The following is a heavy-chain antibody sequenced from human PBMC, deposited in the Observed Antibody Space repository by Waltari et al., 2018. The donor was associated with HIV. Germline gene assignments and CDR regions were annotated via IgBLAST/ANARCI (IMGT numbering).Heavy chain of an antibody. J-gene: IGHJ5*02. Sequence: LQESGPGLVKTSATLSLTCTVSGGSISSSSYYWGWIRQPPGKGLEWIGSIYYSGSTYYNPSLKSRVTISVDTSKNQFSLKLSSVTAADTAVYYCARQQYCSGGSCPYNWFDPWGQGTLVTVSS. V-gene: IGHV4-39*01. D-gene: IGHD2-15*01. CDR2: IYYSGST. CDR3: ARQQYCSGGSCPYNWFDP. CDR1: GGSISSSSYY.